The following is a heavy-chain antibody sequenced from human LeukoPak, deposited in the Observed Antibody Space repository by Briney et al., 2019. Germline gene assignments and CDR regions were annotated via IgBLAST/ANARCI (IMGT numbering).Heavy chain of an antibody. V-gene: IGHV1-2*06. CDR2: LNPNSSGT. CDR1: GYTFTGYF. Sequence: GASVKVSCKASGYTFTGYFMHWVRQAPGQGLEWMGRLNPNSSGTNYAQRFQGRVTMTRDTSISTAYMELNSLISDDTAVYYCARQMVGSQDAFDIWGQGTMVTVSS. D-gene: IGHD2-8*01. CDR3: ARQMVGSQDAFDI. J-gene: IGHJ3*02.